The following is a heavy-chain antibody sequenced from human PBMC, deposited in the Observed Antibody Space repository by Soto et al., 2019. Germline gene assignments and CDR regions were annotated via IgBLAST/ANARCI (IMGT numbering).Heavy chain of an antibody. V-gene: IGHV3-53*01. CDR2: IYSGGST. CDR1: GLTVSSNY. J-gene: IGHJ4*02. CDR3: ARGKDYGSGSYSGY. Sequence: EVQLVESGGGLIQPGGSLRLSCAASGLTVSSNYMSWVRQAPGKGLEWVSVIYSGGSTDYADSVKGRFTISSDNSKNTLYLQMNSLRAEDTAVYYCARGKDYGSGSYSGYWGQGTLVTVSS. D-gene: IGHD3-10*01.